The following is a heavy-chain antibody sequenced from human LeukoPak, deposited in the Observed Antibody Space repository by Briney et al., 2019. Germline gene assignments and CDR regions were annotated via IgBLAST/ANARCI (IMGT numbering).Heavy chain of an antibody. D-gene: IGHD3-10*01. CDR2: MSPDSGKT. CDR3: ARVSMRVWGARRFDP. V-gene: IGHV1-8*01. J-gene: IGHJ5*02. Sequence: GASVKVSCKASGYTFTRHYMHWVRQATGQGLEWMGWMSPDSGKTGYAQKFQGRVTMTRNTSISTAYLDLSSLTPEDTAVYYCARVSMRVWGARRFDPWGQGTLVTVSS. CDR1: GYTFTRHY.